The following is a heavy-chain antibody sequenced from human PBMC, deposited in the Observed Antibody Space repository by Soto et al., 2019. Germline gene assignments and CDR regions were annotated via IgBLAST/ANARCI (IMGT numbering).Heavy chain of an antibody. D-gene: IGHD6-6*01. J-gene: IGHJ6*02. Sequence: PGGSLRLSCAASGFTVSSNYMSWVRQAPGKGLEWVANIKQDGSEKYYVDSVKGRFTISRDNAKNSLYLQMNSLRAEDTAVYYCARDLSRVPYSSSSRGYYYGMDVWGQGTTVTVSS. CDR2: IKQDGSEK. V-gene: IGHV3-7*03. CDR3: ARDLSRVPYSSSSRGYYYGMDV. CDR1: GFTVSSNY.